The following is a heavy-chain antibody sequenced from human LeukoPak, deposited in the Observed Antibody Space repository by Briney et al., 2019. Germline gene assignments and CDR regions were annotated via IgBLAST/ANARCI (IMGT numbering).Heavy chain of an antibody. V-gene: IGHV3-66*01. CDR2: IYSGGDT. Sequence: GGSLRLSCAVSEFAVSSHYMSWVRQAPGKGLEWVSLIYSGGDTYYADSVKGRFTISRDSSKNTLYLQMNSLRAEDTAVYYCARGRGYTDPFDYWGRGTLVTVSS. CDR3: ARGRGYTDPFDY. CDR1: EFAVSSHY. D-gene: IGHD5-18*01. J-gene: IGHJ4*02.